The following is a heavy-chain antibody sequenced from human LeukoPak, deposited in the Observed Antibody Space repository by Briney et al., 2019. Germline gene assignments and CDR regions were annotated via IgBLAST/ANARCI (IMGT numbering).Heavy chain of an antibody. Sequence: ASVKVSCTASGYTFTSYGISWVRQAPGQRLEWMGWISAYNGNTNYAQKLQGRVTMTTDTSTSTAYMELRSLRSDDTAVYYCARDYYDSSGYWGLTYYYGMDVWGQGTTVTVSS. CDR1: GYTFTSYG. D-gene: IGHD3-22*01. CDR3: ARDYYDSSGYWGLTYYYGMDV. J-gene: IGHJ6*02. CDR2: ISAYNGNT. V-gene: IGHV1-18*01.